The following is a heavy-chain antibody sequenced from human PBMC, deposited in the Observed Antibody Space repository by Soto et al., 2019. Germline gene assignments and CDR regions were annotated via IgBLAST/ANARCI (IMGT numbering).Heavy chain of an antibody. J-gene: IGHJ4*02. Sequence: GASLRLSCEASGFTFRAYWMTWVRQAPGKGLEWVASIKQDGSEKYYVDSVKGRFAISRDNGKKALYLQMNSLRADDTAVYNCVRDGWYSSGYFDQWGQGTQVTVSS. D-gene: IGHD6-19*01. CDR2: IKQDGSEK. CDR3: VRDGWYSSGYFDQ. CDR1: GFTFRAYW. V-gene: IGHV3-7*01.